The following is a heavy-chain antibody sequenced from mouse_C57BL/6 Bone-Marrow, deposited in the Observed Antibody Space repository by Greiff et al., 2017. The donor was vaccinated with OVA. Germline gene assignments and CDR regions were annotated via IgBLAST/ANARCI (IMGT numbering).Heavy chain of an antibody. CDR2: ISNGGGST. CDR1: GFTFSDYY. D-gene: IGHD2-2*01. CDR3: AGGWFLDY. V-gene: IGHV5-12*01. Sequence: EVKLVESGGGLVQPGGSLKLSCAASGFTFSDYYMYWVRQTPEKRLEWVAYISNGGGSTYYPDTVKGRFTITRDNAKNTLYLRMSHLKSEDTAMYYCAGGWFLDYWGQGATLTVSS. J-gene: IGHJ2*01.